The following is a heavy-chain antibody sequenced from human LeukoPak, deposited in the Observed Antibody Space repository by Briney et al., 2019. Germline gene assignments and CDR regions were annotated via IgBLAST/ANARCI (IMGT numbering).Heavy chain of an antibody. CDR3: ASPSKMVISRGGFDI. CDR2: MYHSGST. J-gene: IGHJ3*02. D-gene: IGHD3-22*01. V-gene: IGHV4-38-2*01. Sequence: SETLSLTCAVSGYSISSGYYWGWIRQPPGKGLEWIGSMYHSGSTYYNPSLKSPFTISLDTSKNRLSLKLSSVTAADTAVYYCASPSKMVISRGGFDIWGQGTMVTVSA. CDR1: GYSISSGYY.